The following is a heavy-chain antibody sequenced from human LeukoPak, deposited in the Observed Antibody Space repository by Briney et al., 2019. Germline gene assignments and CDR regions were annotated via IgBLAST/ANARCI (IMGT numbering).Heavy chain of an antibody. CDR1: GGSISSSSYY. Sequence: PSETLSLTCTVSGGSISSSSYYWGWIRQPPGKGLEWIGSIYYSGSTYYNPSLKSRVTISVDTSKNQFSLKLSSVTAADTAVYYCARSVSEMATKYNPRFDYWGQGTLVTVSS. CDR2: IYYSGST. D-gene: IGHD5-24*01. CDR3: ARSVSEMATKYNPRFDY. J-gene: IGHJ4*02. V-gene: IGHV4-39*07.